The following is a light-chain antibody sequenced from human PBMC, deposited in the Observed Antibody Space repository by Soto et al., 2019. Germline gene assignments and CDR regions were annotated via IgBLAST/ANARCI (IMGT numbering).Light chain of an antibody. CDR3: AAWDDSLNGLV. CDR2: SNN. CDR1: SSNIGRNT. Sequence: QSVLAQPPSASATPGQRVTISCSGSSSNIGRNTVHWYQQLPGTAPKLLIYSNNQRPSGVPDRFSGSKSDTSASLAISGLQSEDEADYYCAAWDDSLNGLVFGGGTQLTVL. V-gene: IGLV1-44*01. J-gene: IGLJ2*01.